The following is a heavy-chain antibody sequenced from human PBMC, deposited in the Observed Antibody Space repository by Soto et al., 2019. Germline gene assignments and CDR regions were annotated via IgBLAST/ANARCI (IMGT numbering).Heavy chain of an antibody. Sequence: ASVKVSCKASGYTFIDYFIHWLRQAPGQGLEWMGWINPNSGETKFAQTFQGRVTMTRDTSTSTAYLELNRLRSDDTAMYYCAGDRPFLRGGLAWGMDVWGQGTTVTVSS. D-gene: IGHD7-27*01. CDR3: AGDRPFLRGGLAWGMDV. V-gene: IGHV1-2*02. CDR2: INPNSGET. J-gene: IGHJ6*02. CDR1: GYTFIDYF.